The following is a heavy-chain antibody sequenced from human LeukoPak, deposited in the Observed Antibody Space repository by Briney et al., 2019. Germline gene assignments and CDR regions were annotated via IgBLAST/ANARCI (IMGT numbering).Heavy chain of an antibody. CDR2: INGAGDNT. D-gene: IGHD3-16*01. J-gene: IGHJ4*02. CDR1: GYSFSSHG. CDR3: AKVTVCFGCYFDF. Sequence: PGGSLRLSCSASGYSFSSHGLTWVRQAPGKGLEWVSTINGAGDNTRYAGTVKGRFAISRDNSKNTLYLHMSDLRAEDTAIYYCAKVTVCFGCYFDFWGQGTPVTVSS. V-gene: IGHV3-23*01.